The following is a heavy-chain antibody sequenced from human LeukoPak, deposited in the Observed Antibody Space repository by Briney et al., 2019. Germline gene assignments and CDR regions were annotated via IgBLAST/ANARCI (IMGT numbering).Heavy chain of an antibody. Sequence: PSETLSLTCTDSGGSISSSSYYWGWIRQPPGKGLEWIGSIYYSGSTYYNPSLKSRVTISVDTSKNQFSLKLSSVTAADTAVYYCARLGYSSGPWGQGTLVTVSS. V-gene: IGHV4-39*01. J-gene: IGHJ5*02. CDR2: IYYSGST. CDR1: GGSISSSSYY. CDR3: ARLGYSSGP. D-gene: IGHD6-19*01.